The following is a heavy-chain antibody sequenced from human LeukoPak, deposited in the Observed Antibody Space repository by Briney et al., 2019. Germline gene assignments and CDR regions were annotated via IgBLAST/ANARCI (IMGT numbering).Heavy chain of an antibody. CDR1: GFTFSSYG. CDR2: ISYDGSNK. CDR3: ARDKVGATTGGYYFDY. Sequence: GRSLRLSCAASGFTFSSYGMHWVRQAPGKGLEWVAVISYDGSNKYYADSVKGRFTISRDNSKNTLYLQMNSLRAEDTAVYYCARDKVGATTGGYYFDYWGQGTLVTVSS. D-gene: IGHD1-26*01. J-gene: IGHJ4*02. V-gene: IGHV3-30*03.